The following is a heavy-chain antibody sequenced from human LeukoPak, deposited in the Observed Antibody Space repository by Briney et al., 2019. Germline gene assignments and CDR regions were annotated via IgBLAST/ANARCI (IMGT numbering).Heavy chain of an antibody. V-gene: IGHV4-34*01. J-gene: IGHJ4*02. CDR1: GGSFSDYS. CDR2: INHSGST. CDR3: ARGPFDY. Sequence: SETLSLTCAVYGGSFSDYSWTWIRQPPGKGLEWIGEINHSGSTNYNPSLKSRVTISVDTSKNQFSLKLSSVTAADTAVYYCARGPFDYWGQGTLVTVSS.